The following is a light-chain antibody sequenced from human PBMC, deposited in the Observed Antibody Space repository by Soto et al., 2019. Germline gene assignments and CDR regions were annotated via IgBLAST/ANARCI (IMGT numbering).Light chain of an antibody. Sequence: QTVVTQPPSLSTAPGQKVSISCSGSSANIGTNYVSWYQQFPGTAPKLLIYDNDKRPSGIPDRFSGSKSGTSATLGITGLQPWDEADYYCGTWESSLRAAVFGGGTQLTVL. J-gene: IGLJ7*01. V-gene: IGLV1-51*01. CDR1: SANIGTNY. CDR3: GTWESSLRAAV. CDR2: DND.